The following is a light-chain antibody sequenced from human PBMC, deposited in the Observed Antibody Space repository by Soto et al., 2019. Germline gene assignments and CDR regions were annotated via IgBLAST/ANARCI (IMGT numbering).Light chain of an antibody. CDR2: DVS. CDR3: SSSTTRGTRV. V-gene: IGLV2-14*03. Sequence: QPVLTQPASVSGSPGQSITISCTGTNSDVGAYKPVSWYQHHPGKAPKLMIYDVSYRPSGVSNRFSGSQSGNTASLTISGLQPEDESDYYCSSSTTRGTRVFGTGTKLTVL. CDR1: NSDVGAYKP. J-gene: IGLJ1*01.